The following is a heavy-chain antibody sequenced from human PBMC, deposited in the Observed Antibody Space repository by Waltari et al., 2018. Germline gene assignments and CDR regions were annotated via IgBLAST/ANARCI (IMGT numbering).Heavy chain of an antibody. Sequence: QVQLQESGPGLVKPSQTLSLTCTVSGGSISSGGYYWSWIRQHPGKGLEWIGYIYYSGSTYYNPSLKSRVTISVDTSKNQFSLKLSSVTAADTAVYYCARGARQLYMKSTPFDPWGQGTLVTVSS. CDR2: IYYSGST. V-gene: IGHV4-31*03. J-gene: IGHJ5*02. D-gene: IGHD1-1*01. CDR3: ARGARQLYMKSTPFDP. CDR1: GGSISSGGYY.